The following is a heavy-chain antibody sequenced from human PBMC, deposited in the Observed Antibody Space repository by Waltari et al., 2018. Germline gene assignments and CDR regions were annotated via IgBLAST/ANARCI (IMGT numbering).Heavy chain of an antibody. CDR1: GGSISSYY. V-gene: IGHV4-59*13. CDR2: IYYSGST. CDR3: ARATVTIYYYYYYMDV. J-gene: IGHJ6*03. D-gene: IGHD4-4*01. Sequence: QVQLQESGPGLVKPSETLSLTCTVSGGSISSYYWTWIRHPPGKGLDWIGYIYYSGSTNYNPSLKSRVTISVDTSKNQFSLKLSSVTAADTAVYYCARATVTIYYYYYYMDVWGKGTTVTVSS.